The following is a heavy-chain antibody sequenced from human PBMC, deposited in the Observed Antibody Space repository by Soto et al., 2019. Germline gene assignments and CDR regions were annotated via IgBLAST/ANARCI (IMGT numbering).Heavy chain of an antibody. CDR1: GDSVSSIRAA. Sequence: QVELQESGPRLVKSSQTLSLTCAISGDSVSSIRAAWNWIRQSPSRGLEWLGRTYFRSKWHYDYAESVRGRITISPDTPRNEFSLQLTSVIPEDTAVYYCARTQSYSGAWYSDFPLWGQGALVTVPS. V-gene: IGHV6-1*01. CDR3: ARTQSYSGAWYSDFPL. D-gene: IGHD6-19*01. CDR2: TYFRSKWHY. J-gene: IGHJ1*01.